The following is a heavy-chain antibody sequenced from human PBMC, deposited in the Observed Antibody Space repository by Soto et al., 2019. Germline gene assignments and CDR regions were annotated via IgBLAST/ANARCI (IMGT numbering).Heavy chain of an antibody. CDR2: IYWNDDK. CDR1: GFSLSTSGVG. CDR3: AHRRSGSLLPVY. V-gene: IGHV2-5*01. D-gene: IGHD3-22*01. J-gene: IGHJ4*02. Sequence: QITLKESGPTLVKPTQTLTLTCTFSGFSLSTSGVGVGWIRQPPGKALEWLALIYWNDDKRYSPSLKSRLTITKDTSKNQVVLTVTNMDPVDTATYYCAHRRSGSLLPVYWGQGTLVTVSS.